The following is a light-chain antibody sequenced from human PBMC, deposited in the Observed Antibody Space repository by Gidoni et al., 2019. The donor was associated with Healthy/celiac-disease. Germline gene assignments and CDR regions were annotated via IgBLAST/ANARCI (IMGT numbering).Light chain of an antibody. CDR3: QQYGSSPLT. CDR2: VAS. J-gene: IGKJ4*01. V-gene: IGKV3-20*01. Sequence: ETVLTQSPGTLSLSPWEIATLSCRASQSVGSSYLAWYQQKPGQAPRLLIYVASSRATGIPDRFSGSGSGTDFTLTISRLEPEDFAVYYCQQYGSSPLTFGGGTKVEIK. CDR1: QSVGSSY.